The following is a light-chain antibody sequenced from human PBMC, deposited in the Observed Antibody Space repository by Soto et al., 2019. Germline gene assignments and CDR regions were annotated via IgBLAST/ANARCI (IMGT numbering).Light chain of an antibody. V-gene: IGKV1-39*01. J-gene: IGKJ1*01. CDR3: QLADGAPPT. CDR2: AAA. Sequence: DFRMTPSQSALSASVGDRVTITCRASQSIATYLNWYQQTSGEAPKLLIYAAARLQTGVPSRFSGSGSGTDFTLTISSLQPEDFATYYCQLADGAPPTFGQGTKVDI. CDR1: QSIATY.